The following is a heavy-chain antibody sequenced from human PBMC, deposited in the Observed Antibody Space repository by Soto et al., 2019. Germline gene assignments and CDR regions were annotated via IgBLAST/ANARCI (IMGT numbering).Heavy chain of an antibody. Sequence: QVQLVESGGGVVQPGRSLRLSCVASGFTFNTQGMHWVRQAPGKGLEWVAVISYDGNNKYYADSVKGRFTISRDNSKITLYLQMSSLRTEDTAVYYCARDQRYQLLYLFDYWGRGTLVTVSS. D-gene: IGHD2-2*02. CDR1: GFTFNTQG. CDR2: ISYDGNNK. CDR3: ARDQRYQLLYLFDY. J-gene: IGHJ4*02. V-gene: IGHV3-30*03.